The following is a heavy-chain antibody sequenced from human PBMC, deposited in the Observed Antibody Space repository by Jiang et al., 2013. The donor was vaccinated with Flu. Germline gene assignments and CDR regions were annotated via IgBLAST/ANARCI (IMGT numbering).Heavy chain of an antibody. V-gene: IGHV5-51*01. J-gene: IGHJ4*02. D-gene: IGHD1-14*01. CDR3: ARRNTNHPMADY. Sequence: GAEVKKPGESLRISCQVSGDVFTNYWIGWVRQMPGKGLEWMGIIYPGDSDTRYSPSFQGQVTISADKSISTAYLQWSSLKASDTAMYYCARRNTNHPMADYWGQGTLVTVSS. CDR1: GDVFTNYW. CDR2: IYPGDSDT.